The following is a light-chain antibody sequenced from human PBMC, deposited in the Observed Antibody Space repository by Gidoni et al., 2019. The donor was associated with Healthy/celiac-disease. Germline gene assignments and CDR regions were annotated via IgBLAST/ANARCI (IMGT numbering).Light chain of an antibody. CDR3: MQALQTPPWT. J-gene: IGKJ1*01. CDR2: LGS. V-gene: IGKV2-28*01. Sequence: DIVITQSLLSLPVTAGEPTSITCRSSQSLLHRNGYNYLDWYLQKPGQSPHLLIYLGSNRASGVPDRFSGSGSGTDFTLKISRVEAEDVGVYYCMQALQTPPWTFGQGTKVEIK. CDR1: QSLLHRNGYNY.